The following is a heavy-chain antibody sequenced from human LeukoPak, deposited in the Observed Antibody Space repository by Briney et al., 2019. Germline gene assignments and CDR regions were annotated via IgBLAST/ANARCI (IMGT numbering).Heavy chain of an antibody. J-gene: IGHJ5*02. CDR1: GGTFSSYA. CDR2: ISAYNGNT. D-gene: IGHD3-9*01. Sequence: GASVKVSCKASGGTFSSYAISWVRQAPGQGLEWMGWISAYNGNTNYAQKLQGRVTMTTDTSTSTAYMELRSLRSDDTAVYYCARTEPDWANWFDPWGQGTLVTVSS. CDR3: ARTEPDWANWFDP. V-gene: IGHV1-18*01.